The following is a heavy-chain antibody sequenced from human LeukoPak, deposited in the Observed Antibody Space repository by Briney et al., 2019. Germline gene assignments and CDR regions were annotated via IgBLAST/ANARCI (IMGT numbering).Heavy chain of an antibody. CDR3: ARGEPYSRRGRDSDY. V-gene: IGHV1-2*06. Sequence: ASVKVSCKASGYTLTDYYLHWVRQAPGQGLEWMGRINPNSGGTNYAQRFQGRVTMTRDTSISTACMELSRLRSDDTAVFYCARGEPYSRRGRDSDYWGQGTLVTVSS. CDR2: INPNSGGT. J-gene: IGHJ4*02. D-gene: IGHD6-13*01. CDR1: GYTLTDYY.